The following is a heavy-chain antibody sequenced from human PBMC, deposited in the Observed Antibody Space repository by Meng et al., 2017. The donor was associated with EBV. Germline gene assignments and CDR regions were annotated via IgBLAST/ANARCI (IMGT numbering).Heavy chain of an antibody. V-gene: IGHV4-39*06. Sequence: RLRLQGPGPGLVKPSETLSLTCTVSGGSISSSSYYWGWIRQPPGKGLEWIGSIYYSGSTYYNPSLKSRVTISVDTSKNQFSLKLSSVTAADTAVYYCADYSSWGQGTLVTVSS. CDR3: ADYSS. CDR2: IYYSGST. D-gene: IGHD4-11*01. CDR1: GGSISSSSYY. J-gene: IGHJ4*02.